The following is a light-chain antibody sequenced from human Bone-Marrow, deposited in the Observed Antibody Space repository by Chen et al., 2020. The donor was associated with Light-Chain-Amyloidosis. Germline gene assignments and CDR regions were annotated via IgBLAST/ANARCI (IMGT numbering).Light chain of an antibody. CDR2: DDS. J-gene: IGLJ3*02. V-gene: IGLV3-21*02. CDR1: NIGSTS. CDR3: QVWDRSSDRPV. Sequence: SYALSQPSSVSGAPGQEAPPPCGGNNIGSTSVHWYQQTPGQAPLLVVYDDSDRPSGIPERLSGSNSGNTATLTISRVEAGDEADYYCQVWDRSSDRPVFGGGTKLTVL.